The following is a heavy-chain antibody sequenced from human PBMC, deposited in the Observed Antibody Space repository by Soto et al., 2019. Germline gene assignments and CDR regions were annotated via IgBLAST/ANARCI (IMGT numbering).Heavy chain of an antibody. CDR1: GFTFSSYA. D-gene: IGHD6-13*01. V-gene: IGHV3-23*01. CDR3: AKVHSSSWYWREPPYYYYYMDV. J-gene: IGHJ6*03. CDR2: ISGSGGST. Sequence: GGSLRLSCAASGFTFSSYAMSWVRQAPGKGLEWVSAISGSGGSTYYADSVKGRFTISRDNSKNTLYLQMNSLRAEDTAVYYCAKVHSSSWYWREPPYYYYYMDVWGKGTTVTVSS.